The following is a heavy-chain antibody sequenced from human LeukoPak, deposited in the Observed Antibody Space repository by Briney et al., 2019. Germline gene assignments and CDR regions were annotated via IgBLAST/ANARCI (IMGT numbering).Heavy chain of an antibody. Sequence: SQTLSLTCAISGDSVSSNSAGWDWIRQSPSRGLEWLGRTYYRSKWYNEYAVSVKSRITINPDTSKNQFSLQLNSVTPEDTAVYYCAGTNSGNLEIWGQGTMVTVSS. CDR1: GDSVSSNSAG. D-gene: IGHD1-26*01. V-gene: IGHV6-1*01. J-gene: IGHJ3*02. CDR2: TYYRSKWYN. CDR3: AGTNSGNLEI.